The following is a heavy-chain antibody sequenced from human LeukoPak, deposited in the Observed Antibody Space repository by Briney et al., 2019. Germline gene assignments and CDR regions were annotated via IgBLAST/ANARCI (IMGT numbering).Heavy chain of an antibody. V-gene: IGHV3-33*01. CDR1: GFTFSSYG. Sequence: GGSLRLSRAASGFTFSSYGMHWVRQAPGKGLEWVAVIWYDGSDKYYADSVKGRFTISRDNSKNTLYLQMNSLKAEDTAVYYCARDDHYYGSGSYYNLWKIRYYYYGMDVWGQGTTVTVSS. J-gene: IGHJ6*02. D-gene: IGHD3-10*01. CDR2: IWYDGSDK. CDR3: ARDDHYYGSGSYYNLWKIRYYYYGMDV.